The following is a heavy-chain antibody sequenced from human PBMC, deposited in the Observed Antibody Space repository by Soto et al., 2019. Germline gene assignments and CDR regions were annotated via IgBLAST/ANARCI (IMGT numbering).Heavy chain of an antibody. D-gene: IGHD6-19*01. CDR2: IKSISDGETT. CDR1: GFTFSHAW. J-gene: IGHJ4*02. CDR3: TRRIAVAGTYYFDD. V-gene: IGHV3-15*07. Sequence: LLVESGGGFVQPGGSLRLSCVASGFTFSHAWMDWVRQAPGKGLEWVGRIKSISDGETTNYAASVAGRVTISRDDSKNTLFLHVNSLKTEDTGVYYCTRRIAVAGTYYFDDWGQGTLVTVSS.